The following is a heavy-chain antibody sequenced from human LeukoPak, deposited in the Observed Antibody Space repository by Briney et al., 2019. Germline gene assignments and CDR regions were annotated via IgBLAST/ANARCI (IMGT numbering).Heavy chain of an antibody. CDR2: IYTSGST. J-gene: IGHJ5*02. D-gene: IGHD3-10*01. CDR3: ARAAGSSDSNWFDP. Sequence: SETLSLTCTVSGGSISSGSYYWSWIRQPAGKGLEWIGRIYTSGSTHYNPSLKSRFTISVDTSKNQFSLNLISVPAADTPVYYCARAAGSSDSNWFDPWGQETLATVSS. CDR1: GGSISSGSYY. V-gene: IGHV4-61*02.